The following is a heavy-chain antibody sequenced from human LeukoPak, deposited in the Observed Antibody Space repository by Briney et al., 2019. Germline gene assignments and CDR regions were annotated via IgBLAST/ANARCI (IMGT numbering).Heavy chain of an antibody. D-gene: IGHD3-9*01. V-gene: IGHV3-30*18. Sequence: GGSLRLSCTASGFTFTNYAMNWVRQAPGKGLEWVAVISYDGSNKYYADSVKGRFTISRDNSKNTLYLQMNSLRAEDTAVYYCAKDLADYYDILTGYYYYYYGMDVWGQGTTVTVSS. CDR1: GFTFTNYA. CDR2: ISYDGSNK. J-gene: IGHJ6*02. CDR3: AKDLADYYDILTGYYYYYYGMDV.